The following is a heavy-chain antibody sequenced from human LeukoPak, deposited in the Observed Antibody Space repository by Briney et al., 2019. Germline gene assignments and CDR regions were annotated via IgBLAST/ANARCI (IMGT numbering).Heavy chain of an antibody. V-gene: IGHV2-5*02. CDR3: AHRRVEPAYYYGSGRNNWFDP. CDR1: GFSLCTSGVG. J-gene: IGHJ5*02. D-gene: IGHD3-10*01. Sequence: SGPTLVKPTQTLTLTCTFSGFSLCTSGVGVGWIRQPPGKALEWLALIYWDDDKRYSPSLKSRLTITKDTSKNQVVLTMTNMDPVDTATYYCAHRRVEPAYYYGSGRNNWFDPWGQGTLVTVSS. CDR2: IYWDDDK.